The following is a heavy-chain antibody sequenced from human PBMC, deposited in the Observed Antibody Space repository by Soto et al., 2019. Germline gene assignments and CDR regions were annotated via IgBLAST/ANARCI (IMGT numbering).Heavy chain of an antibody. Sequence: EVQLLESGGGLVQPGGSLRLSCAASGFTFSSYAMSWVRQAPGKGLEWVSAISDSGGSTYYADSMKGRFTISRDNSKNTLHLQMNSLRAEDTAIYYCAKDLTSTSLTPELWGQGTLVTVSS. D-gene: IGHD2-2*01. CDR3: AKDLTSTSLTPEL. J-gene: IGHJ4*02. CDR2: ISDSGGST. CDR1: GFTFSSYA. V-gene: IGHV3-23*01.